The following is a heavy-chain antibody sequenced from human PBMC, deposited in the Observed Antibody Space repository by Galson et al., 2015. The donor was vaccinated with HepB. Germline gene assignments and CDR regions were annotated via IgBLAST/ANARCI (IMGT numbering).Heavy chain of an antibody. CDR3: ARLRGHDAYIGVYGMDV. J-gene: IGHJ6*02. CDR2: VDPSDSYS. D-gene: IGHD5-24*01. V-gene: IGHV5-10-1*01. Sequence: QSGAEVKKPGESLRISCKGSGYSFTNYWISWVRRMPGKGLEWMGRVDPSDSYSDYSPSFQGHVSISVDKSISTAYLQWSSLKASDTAIYYCARLRGHDAYIGVYGMDVWGLGTTVTVSS. CDR1: GYSFTNYW.